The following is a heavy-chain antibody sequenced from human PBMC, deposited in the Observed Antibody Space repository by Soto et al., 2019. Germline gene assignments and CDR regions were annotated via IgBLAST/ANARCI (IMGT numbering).Heavy chain of an antibody. V-gene: IGHV1-69*12. Sequence: QVQLVQSGAEVKKPGSSLKVSCKPSGGTFTNYAFSWVRQAPGQGLEWMGGIIPIFGTPDYAQNFQGRVTITADESTRTASMELSSLRSDDTAVYYCARERSVGYCITTTCPKPFYYFARDVWGQGTTVTVSS. CDR3: ARERSVGYCITTTCPKPFYYFARDV. CDR2: IIPIFGTP. D-gene: IGHD2-2*01. CDR1: GGTFTNYA. J-gene: IGHJ6*02.